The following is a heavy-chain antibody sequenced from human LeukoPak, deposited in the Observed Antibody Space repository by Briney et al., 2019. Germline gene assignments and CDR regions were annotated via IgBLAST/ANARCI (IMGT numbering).Heavy chain of an antibody. CDR1: GGSISSGDYY. CDR2: IYYSGST. J-gene: IGHJ3*02. D-gene: IGHD6-13*01. CDR3: ARVIGVAPHDAFDI. V-gene: IGHV4-30-4*01. Sequence: SETLSLTCTVSGGSISSGDYYWSWIRQPPGKGLEWIRYIYYSGSTYYNPSLKSRVTISVDTSKIQFSLKLSSVTAADTAVYYCARVIGVAPHDAFDIWDQGTMVTVSS.